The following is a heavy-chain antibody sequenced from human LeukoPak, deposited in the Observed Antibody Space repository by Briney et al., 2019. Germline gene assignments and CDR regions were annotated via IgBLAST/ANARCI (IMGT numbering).Heavy chain of an antibody. CDR3: ARGPSTVTTPYYFDY. D-gene: IGHD4-17*01. CDR2: INHSGST. V-gene: IGHV4-34*01. J-gene: IGHJ4*02. Sequence: SETLSLTCAVYGGSFSGYYWSWIRQPPGKGLEWIGEINHSGSTNYNPSLKSRVTISVDTSKNQFSLKLSSVTAADTAVYYCARGPSTVTTPYYFDYWGREPWSPSPQ. CDR1: GGSFSGYY.